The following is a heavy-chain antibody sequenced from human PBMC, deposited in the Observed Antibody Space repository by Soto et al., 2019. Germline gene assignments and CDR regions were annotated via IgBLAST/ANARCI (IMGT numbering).Heavy chain of an antibody. CDR3: AKAVDIVATSYFDY. V-gene: IGHV3-74*01. CDR2: ISTDGSIT. J-gene: IGHJ4*02. Sequence: GGSLRLSCAASGLIFSNYRMHWVRQAPGKGLVWVSCISTDGSITNYADSVKGRFTVSRDNAKNTLYLQMNSLRAEDTALYYCAKAVDIVATSYFDYWGQGTLVTVSS. D-gene: IGHD5-12*01. CDR1: GLIFSNYR.